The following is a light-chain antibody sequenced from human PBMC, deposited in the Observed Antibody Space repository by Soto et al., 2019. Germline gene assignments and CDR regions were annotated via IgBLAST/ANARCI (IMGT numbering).Light chain of an antibody. V-gene: IGKV1-17*01. CDR3: LQHNSYPYT. J-gene: IGKJ2*01. CDR2: AAS. CDR1: QGIRNY. Sequence: DIQMTQSPSSLYASVGDRVTITCRASQGIRNYLGWYQQKPGKAPKRLIYAASSVQSGVPSRFSGSASGTEFNLTISRLQPEDFATYYCLQHNSYPYTFGQGTKLEIK.